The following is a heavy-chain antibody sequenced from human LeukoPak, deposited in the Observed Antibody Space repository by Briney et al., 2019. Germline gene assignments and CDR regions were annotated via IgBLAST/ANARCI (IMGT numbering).Heavy chain of an antibody. Sequence: GGSLRLSCAASGFTFSSYSMNWVRQAPGKGLEWVSYISSSSSTIYYADSVKGRFTISRDNAKNSLYLQMNSLRAEDTAVYYCAKGPDCSGGSCYYYYYGMDVWGQGTTVTVSS. D-gene: IGHD2-15*01. V-gene: IGHV3-48*01. J-gene: IGHJ6*02. CDR2: ISSSSSTI. CDR3: AKGPDCSGGSCYYYYYGMDV. CDR1: GFTFSSYS.